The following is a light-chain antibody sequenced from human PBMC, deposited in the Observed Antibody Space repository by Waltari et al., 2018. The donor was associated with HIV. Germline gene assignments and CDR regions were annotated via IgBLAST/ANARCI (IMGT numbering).Light chain of an antibody. CDR3: GTWDTGLSVWT. CDR1: GSNIRANS. Sequence: HSVLTKVPSVSAHQGLHVNITSTGRGSNIRANSVPWYQHNPGPAPKVIIYDETKRLSGIPERFSGSRSGTSATLSITGLQAGDEGDYYCGTWDTGLSVWTFGGGTKLTVL. V-gene: IGLV1-51*01. CDR2: DET. J-gene: IGLJ3*02.